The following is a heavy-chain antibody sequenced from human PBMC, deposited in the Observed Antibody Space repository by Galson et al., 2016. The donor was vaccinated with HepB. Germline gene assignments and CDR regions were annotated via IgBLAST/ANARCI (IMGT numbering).Heavy chain of an antibody. J-gene: IGHJ4*02. CDR2: ISATGSGT. Sequence: SLRLSCAASGFTSSTYAISWVRQAPGKGLEWLSAISATGSGTFYAYAVKCRFTISKDNSKNTLYFQMNGLRTEDTAIYYCATNGPQLYFHWLNSFDYWGQGTLVTVSS. CDR1: GFTSSTYA. V-gene: IGHV3-23*01. CDR3: ATNGPQLYFHWLNSFDY. D-gene: IGHD3-9*01.